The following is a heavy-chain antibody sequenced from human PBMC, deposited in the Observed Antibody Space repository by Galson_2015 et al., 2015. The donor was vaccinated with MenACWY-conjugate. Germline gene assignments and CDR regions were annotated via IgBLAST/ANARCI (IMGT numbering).Heavy chain of an antibody. CDR2: INAGNGNT. CDR1: YG. CDR3: ARDLRGSYLV. V-gene: IGHV1-3*01. Sequence: YGVSWVRQAPGQRLEWMGWINAGNGNTKYSQKFQGRVTITRDTSASTAYMELSSLRSEDTAVYYCARDLRGSYLVWGQGTLVTVSS. J-gene: IGHJ4*02. D-gene: IGHD1-26*01.